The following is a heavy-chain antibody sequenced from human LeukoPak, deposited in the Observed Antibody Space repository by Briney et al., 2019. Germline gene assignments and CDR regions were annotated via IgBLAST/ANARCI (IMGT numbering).Heavy chain of an antibody. CDR1: GGSISSSNW. CDR2: IYHSGST. CDR3: ARAPRRRCSGGSCYPQERQAKYYFDY. V-gene: IGHV4-4*02. J-gene: IGHJ4*02. D-gene: IGHD2-15*01. Sequence: SGTLSLTCAVSGGSISSSNWWIWVRQPPGKGLEWIGEIYHSGSTNYNPSLKSRVTISVDTSKNQFSLKLSSVTAADTAVYYCARAPRRRCSGGSCYPQERQAKYYFDYWGQGTLVTVSS.